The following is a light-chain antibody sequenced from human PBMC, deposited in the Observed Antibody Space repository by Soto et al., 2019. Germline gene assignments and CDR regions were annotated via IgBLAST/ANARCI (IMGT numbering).Light chain of an antibody. Sequence: RVTITCRASQSISSWLAWYQQKPGKAPKLLIYKASSLESGVPSRFSGSGSGTEFTLTVSSLQPEDFATYYCLQHNSYPRTFGQGTKVDI. CDR3: LQHNSYPRT. J-gene: IGKJ1*01. CDR1: QSISSW. CDR2: KAS. V-gene: IGKV1-5*03.